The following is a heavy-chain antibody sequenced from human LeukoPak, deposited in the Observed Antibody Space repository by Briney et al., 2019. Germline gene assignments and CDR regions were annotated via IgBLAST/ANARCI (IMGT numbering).Heavy chain of an antibody. CDR1: GGSFSGYY. J-gene: IGHJ4*02. D-gene: IGHD2-15*01. CDR2: INHSGST. CDR3: ARGPALQDIVVVVADSIDY. V-gene: IGHV4-34*01. Sequence: SETLSLTCAVYGGSFSGYYWSWIRQPPGKGLEWIGEINHSGSTNNNPSLTSRVTISVDTSKNQFSLKLSSVTAADTAVYYCARGPALQDIVVVVADSIDYWGQGTLVTVSS.